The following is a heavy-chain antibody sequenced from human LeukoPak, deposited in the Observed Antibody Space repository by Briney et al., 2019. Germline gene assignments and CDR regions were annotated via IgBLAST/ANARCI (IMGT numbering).Heavy chain of an antibody. CDR1: GYTFTSYG. J-gene: IGHJ6*02. D-gene: IGHD2-2*01. CDR2: ISAYNGNT. CDR3: ARVHGYCSSTSCRVFYYYYGMDV. Sequence: ASVTVSFTASGYTFTSYGISWVRQAPGQGLEWMGWISAYNGNTNYAQKLQGRVTMTTDTSTSTAYMELRSLRSDDTAVYYCARVHGYCSSTSCRVFYYYYGMDVWGQGTTVTVSS. V-gene: IGHV1-18*01.